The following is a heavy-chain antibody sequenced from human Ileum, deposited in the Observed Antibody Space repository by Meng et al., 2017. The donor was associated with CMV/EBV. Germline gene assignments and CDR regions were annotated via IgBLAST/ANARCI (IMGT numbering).Heavy chain of an antibody. Sequence: GSLKISCADSGFTFSSNWMSWVRQAPGKGLEWVANIKQDGSEKYYVDSVKGRFTISRDNAKSSLYLQMNSLRAEDTAVYYCARDREAKGFGGYDFSDYWGQGTLVTVSS. CDR1: GFTFSSNW. CDR2: IKQDGSEK. J-gene: IGHJ4*02. D-gene: IGHD5-12*01. CDR3: ARDREAKGFGGYDFSDY. V-gene: IGHV3-7*01.